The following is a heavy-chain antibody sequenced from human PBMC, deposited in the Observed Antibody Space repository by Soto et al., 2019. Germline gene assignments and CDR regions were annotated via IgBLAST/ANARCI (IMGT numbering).Heavy chain of an antibody. Sequence: SETLSLTCTVSGVSISSYYWSWIRQPPGKGLEWIGYIYYSGSTNYNPSLKSRVTISVDRSKNQFSLKLSSVTAADTAVYYCARVPGDFWSGYYSWFDPWGQETLVTVSS. CDR3: ARVPGDFWSGYYSWFDP. D-gene: IGHD3-3*01. CDR2: IYYSGST. CDR1: GVSISSYY. V-gene: IGHV4-59*12. J-gene: IGHJ5*02.